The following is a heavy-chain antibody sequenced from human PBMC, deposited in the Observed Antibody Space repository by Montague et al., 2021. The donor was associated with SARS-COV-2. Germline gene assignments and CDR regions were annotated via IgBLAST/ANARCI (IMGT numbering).Heavy chain of an antibody. J-gene: IGHJ5*02. D-gene: IGHD4/OR15-4a*01. V-gene: IGHV4-39*01. CDR1: GGSISTSTYY. CDR2: SGYSGSX. Sequence: SETLSLTCTVSGGSISTSTYYWGWHRQPPGKGLEWNRNSGYSGSXSYTLSLTSTVTISVDTSKNPFSLKLTSVTAADTAVYYCARHVGRGPGAKVWFEPWGQGTMVTVSS. CDR3: ARHVGRGPGAKVWFEP.